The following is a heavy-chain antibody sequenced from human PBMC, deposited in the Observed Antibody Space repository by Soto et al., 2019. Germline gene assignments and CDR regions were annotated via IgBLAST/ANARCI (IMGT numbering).Heavy chain of an antibody. J-gene: IGHJ5*02. Sequence: PGGSLRLSCVASGFTFSSYSMNWVRQAPGKGLEWVSYITGSGNTIYYADSVRGRFTISRDNARNSLYLQMNSLTDEDTAVYYCARRAATGTSWFDAWGQGTLVTISS. CDR3: ARRAATGTSWFDA. V-gene: IGHV3-48*02. CDR1: GFTFSSYS. CDR2: ITGSGNTI. D-gene: IGHD1-1*01.